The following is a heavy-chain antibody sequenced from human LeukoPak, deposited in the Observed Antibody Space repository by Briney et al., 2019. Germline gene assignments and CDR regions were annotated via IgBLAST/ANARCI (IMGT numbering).Heavy chain of an antibody. V-gene: IGHV4-31*03. CDR2: IYYSGST. CDR3: ARVRGGLYYYDSSGYYKYYFDY. J-gene: IGHJ4*02. Sequence: SETLSLTCTVSGGSISSGGYYWSWIRQHPGKGLEWIGYIYYSGSTYYSPSLKSRVTISVDTSKNQFSLKLSSVTAADTAVYYCARVRGGLYYYDSSGYYKYYFDYWGQGTLVTVSS. D-gene: IGHD3-22*01. CDR1: GGSISSGGYY.